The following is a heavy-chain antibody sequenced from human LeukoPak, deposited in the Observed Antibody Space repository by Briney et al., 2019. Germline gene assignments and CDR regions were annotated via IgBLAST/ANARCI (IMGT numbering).Heavy chain of an antibody. D-gene: IGHD6-6*01. Sequence: KPSETLSLTCAVYGGSFSGYYWSWIRQPPGKGLEWIGEINQSGSTNYNPSLKSRVTISVDTSKNQFSLKLSSVTAADTAVYYCATKYSSSSEDWFDPWGQGTLVTVSS. CDR1: GGSFSGYY. CDR2: INQSGST. J-gene: IGHJ5*02. V-gene: IGHV4-34*01. CDR3: ATKYSSSSEDWFDP.